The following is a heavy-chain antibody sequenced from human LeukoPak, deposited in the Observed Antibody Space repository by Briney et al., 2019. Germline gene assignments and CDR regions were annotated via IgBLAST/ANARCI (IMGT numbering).Heavy chain of an antibody. CDR1: GYTFTSYD. V-gene: IGHV1-8*01. D-gene: IGHD1-7*01. Sequence: ASVKVSCKASGYTFTSYDINWVRQATGQGLEWMGWMNPNSDNTGYAQKFQGRVTMTRNTSISTAYMELSSLRSEDTAVYYCARGQLPNDYGDYWGQGTLVTVSS. J-gene: IGHJ4*02. CDR3: ARGQLPNDYGDY. CDR2: MNPNSDNT.